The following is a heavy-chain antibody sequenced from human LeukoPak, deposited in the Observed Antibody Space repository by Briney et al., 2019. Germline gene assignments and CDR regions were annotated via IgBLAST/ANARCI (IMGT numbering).Heavy chain of an antibody. Sequence: GGSLRLSRAASGFTFTDYWMSWVRQAPGKGLEWVANIKRDGSEKYYVDSVKGRFTISRDNAKNSLYLQINSLRTEDTAVYYCARGRGSWYGVYFDYRGQGTLVTVSS. J-gene: IGHJ4*02. D-gene: IGHD6-13*01. CDR2: IKRDGSEK. CDR1: GFTFTDYW. V-gene: IGHV3-7*01. CDR3: ARGRGSWYGVYFDY.